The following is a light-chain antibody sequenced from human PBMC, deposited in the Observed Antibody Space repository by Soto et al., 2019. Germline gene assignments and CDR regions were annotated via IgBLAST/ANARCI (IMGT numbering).Light chain of an antibody. Sequence: EIVMTQSPATLSVSPGERATLFCRASQSVRNNLSWYQQRPGQAPRLLMYGASTRAIGIPGRISGSGSGTEFTLTISSRQSEDFAVYHCQQYNNWPWTFGQGTKVEIK. CDR2: GAS. CDR1: QSVRNN. J-gene: IGKJ1*01. V-gene: IGKV3-15*01. CDR3: QQYNNWPWT.